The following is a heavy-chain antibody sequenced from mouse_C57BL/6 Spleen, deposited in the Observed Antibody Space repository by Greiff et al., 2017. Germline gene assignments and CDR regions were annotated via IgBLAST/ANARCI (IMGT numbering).Heavy chain of an antibody. CDR3: ARSGNYVVEYFDY. CDR2: INPNNGGT. J-gene: IGHJ2*01. D-gene: IGHD2-1*01. V-gene: IGHV1-26*01. Sequence: EVQLQQSGPELVKPGASVKISCKASGYTFTDYYMNWVKQSHGKSLEWIGDINPNNGGTSYNQKFKGKATLTVDKSSSTAYMELRSLTSEDSAVYYCARSGNYVVEYFDYWGQGTTLTVSS. CDR1: GYTFTDYY.